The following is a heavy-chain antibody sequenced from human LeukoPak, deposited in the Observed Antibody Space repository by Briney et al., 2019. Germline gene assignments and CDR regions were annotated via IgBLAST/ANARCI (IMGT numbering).Heavy chain of an antibody. V-gene: IGHV3-66*02. CDR3: ARSWDARLNFDY. CDR2: IYSDGST. Sequence: GGSLRLSCAASGFIVNRNYRNWVRQVPGKGLEWVSVIYSDGSTHYADSVQGRFIISRDNSKNTVGLQMNDLRTEDTAVYYCARSWDARLNFDYWGQGTLVTVSS. D-gene: IGHD1-26*01. J-gene: IGHJ4*02. CDR1: GFIVNRNY.